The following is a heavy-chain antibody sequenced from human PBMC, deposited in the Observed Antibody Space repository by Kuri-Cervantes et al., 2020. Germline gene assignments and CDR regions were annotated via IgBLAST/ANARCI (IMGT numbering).Heavy chain of an antibody. J-gene: IGHJ6*02. Sequence: SETLSLTCAVSGYSISSSNWWGWIRQPPGKGLEWIGYIYHSGSTYYNPSLKSRVTISVDRSKNQFSLKLSSVTAADTAVYYCAGRHYDFWSGAEYYYGMDVWGQGTTVTVSS. D-gene: IGHD3-3*01. CDR2: IYHSGST. V-gene: IGHV4-28*01. CDR1: GYSISSSNW. CDR3: AGRHYDFWSGAEYYYGMDV.